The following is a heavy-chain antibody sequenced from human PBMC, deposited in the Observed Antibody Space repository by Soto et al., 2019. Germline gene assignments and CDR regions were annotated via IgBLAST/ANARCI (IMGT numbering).Heavy chain of an antibody. J-gene: IGHJ6*02. CDR1: GGSMSSYY. D-gene: IGHD3-10*01. Sequence: SETLSLTCTVSGGSMSSYYWSWIRQPAGKGLEWIGRIYTSGSTNYNPSLKSRVTMSVDTSKNQFSLKLSSVTAADTAVYYCARGYYYGSGSYYLDYYYYGMDVWGQGTTVTVSS. CDR2: IYTSGST. V-gene: IGHV4-4*07. CDR3: ARGYYYGSGSYYLDYYYYGMDV.